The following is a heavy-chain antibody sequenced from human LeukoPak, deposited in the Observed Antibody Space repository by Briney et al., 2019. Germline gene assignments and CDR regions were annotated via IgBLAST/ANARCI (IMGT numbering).Heavy chain of an antibody. V-gene: IGHV3-23*01. Sequence: GGSLGLSCAASGFTFSSYAMSWVRQAPGKGLEWVSAISGSGGSTYYADSVKGRFTISRDNSKNTLYLQMNSLRAEDTAVYYCARSAMVPYYFDYWGQGTLVTVSS. D-gene: IGHD5-18*01. CDR3: ARSAMVPYYFDY. CDR1: GFTFSSYA. CDR2: ISGSGGST. J-gene: IGHJ4*02.